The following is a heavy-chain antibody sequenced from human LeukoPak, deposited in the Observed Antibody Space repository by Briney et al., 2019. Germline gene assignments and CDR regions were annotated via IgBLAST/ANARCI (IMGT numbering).Heavy chain of an antibody. CDR2: ISVSGGSA. CDR1: GFTFSSHA. D-gene: IGHD3-10*01. V-gene: IGHV3-23*01. CDR3: AKAKDYYGSGSYPDY. Sequence: GGSLRLSCAASGFTFSSHAMNWVRQPPGKGLEWVSVISVSGGSANYGDSVKGRFTVSRDNSKSTLYLQMNSLGAEDTAIYYCAKAKDYYGSGSYPDYWGQGTLVTVSS. J-gene: IGHJ4*02.